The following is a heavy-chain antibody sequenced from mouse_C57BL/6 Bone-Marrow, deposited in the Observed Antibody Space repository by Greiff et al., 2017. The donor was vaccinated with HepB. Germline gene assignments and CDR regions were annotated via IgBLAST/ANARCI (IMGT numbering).Heavy chain of an antibody. V-gene: IGHV1-82*01. CDR2: IYPGDGDT. D-gene: IGHD2-2*01. CDR3: ARRYGYDFDY. Sequence: VQLQESGPELVKPGASVKISCKASGYAFSSSWMNWAKQRPGKGLEWIGRIYPGDGDTNYNGKFKGKATLTADKSSSTAYMQLSSLTSEDSAVYFCARRYGYDFDYWGQGTTLTVSS. J-gene: IGHJ2*01. CDR1: GYAFSSSW.